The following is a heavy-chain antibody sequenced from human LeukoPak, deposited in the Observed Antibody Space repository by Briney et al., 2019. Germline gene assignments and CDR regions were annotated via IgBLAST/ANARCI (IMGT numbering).Heavy chain of an antibody. V-gene: IGHV3-30*02. D-gene: IGHD2-15*01. CDR3: AKEIGAASTSDFQH. CDR2: IRYDGSNK. CDR1: GFTFSSYG. Sequence: GGSLRLSCAASGFTFSSYGMHWVRQAPGKGLERVAFIRYDGSNKYYADSVKGRFTISRDNSKNTLYLQMNSLRAEDTAVYYCAKEIGAASTSDFQHWGQGTLVTVSS. J-gene: IGHJ1*01.